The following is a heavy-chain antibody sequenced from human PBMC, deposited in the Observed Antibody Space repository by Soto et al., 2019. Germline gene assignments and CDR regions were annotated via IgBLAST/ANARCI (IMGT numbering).Heavy chain of an antibody. D-gene: IGHD3-10*01. V-gene: IGHV4-30-2*01. J-gene: IGHJ4*02. CDR1: GGSISSGGYS. Sequence: QLQLQESGSGLVKPSQTLSLTCAVSGGSISSGGYSWSWIRQPPGKGLEWIGYIYHSVSTYYNLSLKSRVTISVDRSKNPFSLKLSSVTAADTAVYYCARENNVLPGGYFDYWGQGTLVTVSS. CDR3: ARENNVLPGGYFDY. CDR2: IYHSVST.